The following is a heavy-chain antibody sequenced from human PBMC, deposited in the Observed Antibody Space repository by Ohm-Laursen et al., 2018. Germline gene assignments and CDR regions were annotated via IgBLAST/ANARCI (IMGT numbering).Heavy chain of an antibody. V-gene: IGHV3-9*01. CDR3: AKAHLKNLDY. Sequence: RSLRLSCTASGFTFDDYAMHWVRQAPGKGLEWVSGITWNSGTITYADSVKGRFTISRDNSENTLYLQMNSLRAEDTAVYYCAKAHLKNLDYWGQGSLVTVSS. CDR1: GFTFDDYA. J-gene: IGHJ4*02. D-gene: IGHD1-14*01. CDR2: ITWNSGTI.